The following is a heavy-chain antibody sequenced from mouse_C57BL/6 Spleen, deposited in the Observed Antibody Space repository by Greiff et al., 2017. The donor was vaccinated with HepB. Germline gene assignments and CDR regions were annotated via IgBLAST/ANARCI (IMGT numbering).Heavy chain of an antibody. Sequence: EVQLQQSGPELVKPGASVKIPCKASGYTFTDYNMDWVKQSHGKSLEWIGDINPNNGGTIYNQKLKGKATLTVDKSSSTAYIALRSLTSEDTAVYYCARPAAQAPWFAYWGQGPLVTVSA. CDR3: ARPAAQAPWFAY. CDR2: INPNNGGT. D-gene: IGHD3-2*02. V-gene: IGHV1-18*01. CDR1: GYTFTDYN. J-gene: IGHJ3*01.